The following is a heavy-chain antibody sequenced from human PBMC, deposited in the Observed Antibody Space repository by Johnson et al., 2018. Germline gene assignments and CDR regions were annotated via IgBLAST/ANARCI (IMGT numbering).Heavy chain of an antibody. CDR3: ARGYRTVSYYYYYMDV. D-gene: IGHD1-14*01. J-gene: IGHJ6*03. V-gene: IGHV1-69*01. CDR2: IIPIFGPA. CDR1: GGTFSSYA. Sequence: VQLVETGAEVKKPGSSXKVSCKASGGTFSSYAISWVRQAPGQGLEWLGGIIPIFGPANYAQKFQGRVTITADESTSTAYMELSSLRSEDTAVYYCARGYRTVSYYYYYMDVWGKGTTVTVSS.